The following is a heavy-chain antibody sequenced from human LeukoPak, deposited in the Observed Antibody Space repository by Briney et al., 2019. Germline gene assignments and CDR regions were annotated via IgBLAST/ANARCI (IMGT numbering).Heavy chain of an antibody. V-gene: IGHV1-8*01. Sequence: ASVKVSCKASGYTFTSYDINWVRQATGQGLEWMGWMNPNSGNTGYAQKFQGRVTITINTSISTVYMELSSLRSEDTAVYYCARFQQLVSADYWGQGTLVTVSS. CDR1: GYTFTSYD. J-gene: IGHJ4*02. D-gene: IGHD6-13*01. CDR2: MNPNSGNT. CDR3: ARFQQLVSADY.